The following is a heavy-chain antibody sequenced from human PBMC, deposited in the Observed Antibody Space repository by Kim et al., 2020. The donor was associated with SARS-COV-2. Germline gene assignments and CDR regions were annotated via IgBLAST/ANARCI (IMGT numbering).Heavy chain of an antibody. D-gene: IGHD2-15*01. CDR1: GFTFSNYA. Sequence: GGSLRLSCAASGFTFSNYAMHWVRQAPGKGLEWVAVISYDGSNKYYADSVKGRFTISRDNSKNTLYLQMNSLRAEDTAVYYCASEREYCSGGNCYPSSFDYWGQGTLVTVSS. V-gene: IGHV3-30*04. CDR2: ISYDGSNK. CDR3: ASEREYCSGGNCYPSSFDY. J-gene: IGHJ4*02.